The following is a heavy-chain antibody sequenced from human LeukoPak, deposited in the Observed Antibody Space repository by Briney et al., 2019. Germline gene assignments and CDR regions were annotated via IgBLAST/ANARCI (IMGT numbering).Heavy chain of an antibody. CDR2: IYYSGST. D-gene: IGHD3-10*01. CDR1: GGSIRNYY. CDR3: ARGLRGAMGYFDL. J-gene: IGHJ2*01. Sequence: PSETLSLTCSVSGGSIRNYYWSWIRQPPGKGLEWIGYIYYSGSTNYTPSLKSRVTISVDKSKNQFSLNLTSVNAADTAVYYCARGLRGAMGYFDLWGRGTLLTVSS. V-gene: IGHV4-59*08.